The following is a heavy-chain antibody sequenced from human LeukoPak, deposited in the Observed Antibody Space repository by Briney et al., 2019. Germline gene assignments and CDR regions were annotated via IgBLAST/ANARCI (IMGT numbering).Heavy chain of an antibody. CDR2: IYHSGST. J-gene: IGHJ4*02. V-gene: IGHV4-30-2*01. CDR3: ARQYCSSTSCFEDY. Sequence: SETLSLTCTVSGGSISSGGYYWSWIRQPPGKGLEWIGYIYHSGSTYYNPSLKSRVAISLDTSKNQFSLKLSSVTAADTAVYYCARQYCSSTSCFEDYWGQGTLVTVSS. D-gene: IGHD2-2*01. CDR1: GGSISSGGYY.